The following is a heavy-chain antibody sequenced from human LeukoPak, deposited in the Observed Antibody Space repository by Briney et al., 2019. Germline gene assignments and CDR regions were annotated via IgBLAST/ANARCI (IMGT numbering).Heavy chain of an antibody. D-gene: IGHD2-2*01. CDR2: IYYSGSS. J-gene: IGHJ6*02. Sequence: SETLSLTCTVSGGAPSSYYWSWIRQPPGKGLEWIGYIYYSGSSNYNPSLKSRVTISVDTSKNLFSLKLSPVTAADTAIYYCARTSSYYYYAMDVWGQGTTVTVSS. CDR3: ARTSSYYYYAMDV. V-gene: IGHV4-59*01. CDR1: GGAPSSYY.